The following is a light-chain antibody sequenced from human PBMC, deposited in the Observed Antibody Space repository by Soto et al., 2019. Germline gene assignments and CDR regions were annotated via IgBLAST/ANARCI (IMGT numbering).Light chain of an antibody. V-gene: IGLV2-8*01. CDR3: TSYEDSNIYV. CDR1: SNDVGGYNY. J-gene: IGLJ1*01. Sequence: QSVLTQPPSASGSPGQSVTISCTGTSNDVGGYNYVSWYQQHPGKAPKLIIHEVTKRPSGVPDRFSASKSGNTPSLTVSGLQTEDDADYYCTSYEDSNIYVCGTGTKVTVL. CDR2: EVT.